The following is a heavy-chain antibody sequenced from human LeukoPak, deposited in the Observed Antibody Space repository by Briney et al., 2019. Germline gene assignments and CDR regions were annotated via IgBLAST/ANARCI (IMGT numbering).Heavy chain of an antibody. V-gene: IGHV3-23*01. Sequence: RSGGSLRLSCAASGFTFSSYAMSWVRQAPGKGLEWVSAISSGGTSTYSADSVKGRFTISRDDSKNTLYLQMNTLRAEDTAVYYCARDRKFCSGSSCYLYYDYYGMDVWGQGTTVTVSS. D-gene: IGHD2-15*01. J-gene: IGHJ6*02. CDR1: GFTFSSYA. CDR2: ISSGGTST. CDR3: ARDRKFCSGSSCYLYYDYYGMDV.